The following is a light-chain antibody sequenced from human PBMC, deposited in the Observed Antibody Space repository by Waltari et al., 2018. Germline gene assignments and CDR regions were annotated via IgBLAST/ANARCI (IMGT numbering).Light chain of an antibody. CDR2: DVS. Sequence: QSVLTQPASVSGSPGQTNTISCTGTSSDGGDYYYVSWYQQHPGTAPKVLIYDVSKRPSGVSNRFSGSKSGNTAFLTISGLQPEDEADYYCNSYTDTTWVFGGGTKLTVL. CDR1: SSDGGDYYY. CDR3: NSYTDTTWV. J-gene: IGLJ3*02. V-gene: IGLV2-14*03.